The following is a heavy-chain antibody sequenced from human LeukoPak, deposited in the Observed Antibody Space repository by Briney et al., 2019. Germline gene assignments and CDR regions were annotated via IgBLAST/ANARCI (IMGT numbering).Heavy chain of an antibody. CDR1: GGSISSGGYY. J-gene: IGHJ4*02. Sequence: SQTLSLTCTVSGGSISSGGYYWSWIRQHPGKGLEWIGYIYYSGSTYYNPSLKSRVTISVDTSKNQFSLKLSSVTAADTAVYYCASGEEYCSGGSCYPGGYFDYWGQGTLVTVSS. CDR2: IYYSGST. D-gene: IGHD2-15*01. V-gene: IGHV4-31*03. CDR3: ASGEEYCSGGSCYPGGYFDY.